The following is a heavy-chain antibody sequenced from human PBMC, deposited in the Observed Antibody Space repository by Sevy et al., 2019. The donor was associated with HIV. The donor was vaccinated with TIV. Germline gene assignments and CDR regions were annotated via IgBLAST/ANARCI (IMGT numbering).Heavy chain of an antibody. CDR2: IIPMFHAT. CDR3: ARGQVLGDCWFDP. V-gene: IGHV1-69*13. J-gene: IGHJ5*02. Sequence: ASVKVSCKSSGGTFSSYGVNWVRQAPGQGLEWMGGIIPMFHATNYAQNFQGRVTIIADESTSTAYMELSSLRSDDTAVYYCARGQVLGDCWFDPWGQGTVVTVSS. CDR1: GGTFSSYG. D-gene: IGHD2-21*02.